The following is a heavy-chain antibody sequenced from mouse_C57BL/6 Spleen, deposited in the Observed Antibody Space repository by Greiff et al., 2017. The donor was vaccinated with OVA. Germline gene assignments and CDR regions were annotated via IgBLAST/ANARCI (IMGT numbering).Heavy chain of an antibody. CDR3: AREGGYDYDRDLTMDY. D-gene: IGHD2-4*01. Sequence: QVQLQQPGAELVMPGASVKLSCKASGYTFTSYWMHWVKQRPGQGLEWIGEIDPSDSYTNYNQKFKGKSTLTVDKSSSTAYMQLSSLTSEDCAVYYCAREGGYDYDRDLTMDYWGQGTSVTVSS. CDR2: IDPSDSYT. CDR1: GYTFTSYW. J-gene: IGHJ4*01. V-gene: IGHV1-69*01.